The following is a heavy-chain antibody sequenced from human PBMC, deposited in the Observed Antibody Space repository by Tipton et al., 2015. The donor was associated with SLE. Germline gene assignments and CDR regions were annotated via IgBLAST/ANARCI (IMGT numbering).Heavy chain of an antibody. CDR1: GFTFSSYA. CDR2: ISSNGGST. D-gene: IGHD2-15*01. CDR3: AKEAYCSGGSCYYFDY. J-gene: IGHJ4*02. Sequence: SLRLSCSASGFTFSSYAMHWVRQAPGKGLEYVSAISSNGGSTYYADSVKGRFTISRDNSKNTLYLQMNSLRAEDTAVYYCAKEAYCSGGSCYYFDYWGQGTLVTVSS. V-gene: IGHV3-64*04.